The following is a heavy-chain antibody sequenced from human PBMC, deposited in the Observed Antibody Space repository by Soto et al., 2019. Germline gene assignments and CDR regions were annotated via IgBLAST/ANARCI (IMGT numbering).Heavy chain of an antibody. CDR2: IRSKNNSYAT. CDR1: GFTVSGSA. Sequence: EVQLVESGGGLVQPGGSLKLSCAASGFTVSGSAVHWVRQASGKVLEWVGRIRSKNNSYATAYAASVKGRFTISTDDSVKTAYLKMNSLKSEDTDVYYSIIHLGELSFPRSFDIWGQGTMVTVSS. D-gene: IGHD3-16*02. CDR3: IIHLGELSFPRSFDI. V-gene: IGHV3-73*01. J-gene: IGHJ3*02.